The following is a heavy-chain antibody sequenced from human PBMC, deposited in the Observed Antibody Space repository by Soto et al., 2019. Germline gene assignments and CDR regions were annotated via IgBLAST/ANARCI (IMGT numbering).Heavy chain of an antibody. Sequence: GGSLRLSCAASGFTFSSYAMSWVRQAPGKGLEWVSAISGSGGSTYYADSVKGRFTISRDNSKNTLYLQMNSLRAEDTAVYYRAKDLMVRGVIITPVNFDYWGQGTLVTVSS. CDR2: ISGSGGST. D-gene: IGHD3-10*01. J-gene: IGHJ4*02. CDR1: GFTFSSYA. V-gene: IGHV3-23*01. CDR3: AKDLMVRGVIITPVNFDY.